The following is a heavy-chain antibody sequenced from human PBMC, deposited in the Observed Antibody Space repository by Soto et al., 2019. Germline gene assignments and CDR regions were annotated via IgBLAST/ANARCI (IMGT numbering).Heavy chain of an antibody. J-gene: IGHJ4*02. CDR3: TKEPKKSISHDY. CDR2: ISSSGGTT. D-gene: IGHD2-21*01. CDR1: GLTCSSYS. Sequence: PGGSLRLSCAASGLTCSSYSMSWVRQAPGKGLEWVSSISSSGGTTSYTDSVKGRFTISRDNSKNTLFLQMNGLRAEDTAIYYCTKEPKKSISHDYWGLGTLVTVSS. V-gene: IGHV3-23*01.